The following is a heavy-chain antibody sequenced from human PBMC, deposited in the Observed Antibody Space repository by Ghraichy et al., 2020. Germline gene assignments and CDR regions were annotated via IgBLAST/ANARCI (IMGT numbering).Heavy chain of an antibody. CDR3: ARGERAARTKNWFDP. CDR2: INHSGST. V-gene: IGHV4-34*01. J-gene: IGHJ5*02. Sequence: ESLNISCAVYGGSFSGYYWSWIRQPPGKGLEWIGEINHSGSTNYNPSLKSRVTISVDTSKNQFSLKLSSVTAADTAVYYCARGERAARTKNWFDPWGQGTLVTVSS. D-gene: IGHD6-6*01. CDR1: GGSFSGYY.